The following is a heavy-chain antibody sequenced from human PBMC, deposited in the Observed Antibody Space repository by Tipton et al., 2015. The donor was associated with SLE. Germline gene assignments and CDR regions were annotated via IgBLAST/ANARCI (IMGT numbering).Heavy chain of an antibody. J-gene: IGHJ6*02. D-gene: IGHD2-21*02. V-gene: IGHV3-48*01. CDR1: GFTFSSYS. CDR3: AKARGEHVVVTLYYYYCGMDV. Sequence: GSLRLSCAASGFTFSSYSMNWVRQAPGKGLEWVSYISSSSSTIYYADSVKGRFTISRDNAKNSLYLQMNSLRAEDTAVYYCAKARGEHVVVTLYYYYCGMDVWGQGTTVTVSS. CDR2: ISSSSSTI.